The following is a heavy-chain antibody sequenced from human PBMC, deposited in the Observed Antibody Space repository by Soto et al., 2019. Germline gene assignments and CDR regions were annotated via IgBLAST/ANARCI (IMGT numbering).Heavy chain of an antibody. V-gene: IGHV4-31*03. J-gene: IGHJ4*02. CDR1: GGSISSGGYY. CDR3: ARGGGTFGELFDY. CDR2: IYYRGSTYYIHYKWST. Sequence: QVQLQESGPGLVKPSQTLSLTCTVSGGSISSGGYYWSWIRQHPGKGLEWIGYIYYRGSTYYIHYKWSTYYNPPLKSRVTISVDTSKNQFSLKLSSVTAADTAVYYCARGGGTFGELFDYWGQGTLVTVSS. D-gene: IGHD3-10*01.